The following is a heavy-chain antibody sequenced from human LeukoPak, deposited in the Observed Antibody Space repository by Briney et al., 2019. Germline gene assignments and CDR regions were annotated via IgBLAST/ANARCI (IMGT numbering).Heavy chain of an antibody. J-gene: IGHJ3*02. Sequence: SSETLSLTCTVSGGSISSSSYYWGWIRQPPGKGLEGIGSIYYSGSTYYNPSLKSRVTISVDTSKNQFSLKLSSVTAADTAVYYCARLWSYDYVWGSYRPNDAFDIWGQGTMVTVSS. CDR3: ARLWSYDYVWGSYRPNDAFDI. V-gene: IGHV4-39*01. CDR1: GGSISSSSYY. D-gene: IGHD3-16*02. CDR2: IYYSGST.